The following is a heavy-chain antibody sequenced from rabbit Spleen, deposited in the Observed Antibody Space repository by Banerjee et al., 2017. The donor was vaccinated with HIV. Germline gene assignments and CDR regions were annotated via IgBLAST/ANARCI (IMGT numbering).Heavy chain of an antibody. CDR3: ASGYSDIYFDL. CDR2: IRPRDSYQ. CDR1: GFDLSSYN. J-gene: IGHJ4*01. D-gene: IGHD1-1*01. V-gene: IGHV1S45*01. Sequence: QEQLEESGGDLVQPEGSLTLTCTASGFDLSSYNIWWVRQAPGKGLEWIGAIRPRDSYQWYASWAKGRLTISKSSSTTVTLQMTSLTAADTATYFCASGYSDIYFDLWGQGTLVTVS.